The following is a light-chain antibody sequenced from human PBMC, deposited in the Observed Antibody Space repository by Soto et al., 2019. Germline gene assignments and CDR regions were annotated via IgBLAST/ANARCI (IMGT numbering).Light chain of an antibody. Sequence: DIQMTQSPSSLSASVGDRVTITCRASQGIYNYLAWYQQKPGKAPKLLIYAASTLEAGVPSRFSGSGSGTYFTLTISSLQAEDVATYYCHKYNSALLTFGQGTRLEIK. V-gene: IGKV1-27*01. CDR1: QGIYNY. J-gene: IGKJ5*01. CDR3: HKYNSALLT. CDR2: AAS.